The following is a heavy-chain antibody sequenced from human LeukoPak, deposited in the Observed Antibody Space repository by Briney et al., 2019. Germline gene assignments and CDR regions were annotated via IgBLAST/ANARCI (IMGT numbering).Heavy chain of an antibody. V-gene: IGHV3-23*01. D-gene: IGHD6-19*01. CDR3: ASKTSKWLVRDWFDP. CDR2: ISGSGGST. J-gene: IGHJ5*02. Sequence: GGSLRLSCAASGFTFSSYAMSWVRQAPGKGLEWVSAISGSGGSTYYADSVKGRFTISRDNSKNTLYLQMNSLRAEDTAVYYCASKTSKWLVRDWFDPWGQGTLVTVSS. CDR1: GFTFSSYA.